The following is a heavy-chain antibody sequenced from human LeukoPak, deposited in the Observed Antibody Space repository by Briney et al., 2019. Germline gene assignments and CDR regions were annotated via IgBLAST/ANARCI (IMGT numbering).Heavy chain of an antibody. Sequence: PGGSLRLSCAASGFTVSNNYMSWVRQAPGKGLEWVALIYSGDSTYYANFVKGRFTISRDNSKNTLYLQMSSLRAEDTAVYYCAGFSHKGVWGQGTTVTVSS. J-gene: IGHJ6*02. CDR2: IYSGDST. CDR3: AGFSHKGV. CDR1: GFTVSNNY. V-gene: IGHV3-66*01.